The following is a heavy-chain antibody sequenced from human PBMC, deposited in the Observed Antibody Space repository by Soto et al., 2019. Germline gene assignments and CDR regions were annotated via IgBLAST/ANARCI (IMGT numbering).Heavy chain of an antibody. CDR3: AKGTVGWYFDL. CDR2: ISGSGGST. J-gene: IGHJ2*01. D-gene: IGHD4-17*01. Sequence: EVQLLESGGGLVQPGGSLRLSCAASGFTFSSYAMNWVRQAPGKGLEWVSVISGSGGSTYYADAVKGRFTISRDNSKNTQYLQMNSLRAEDTAVYYCAKGTVGWYFDLWGRGTLVTVSS. V-gene: IGHV3-23*01. CDR1: GFTFSSYA.